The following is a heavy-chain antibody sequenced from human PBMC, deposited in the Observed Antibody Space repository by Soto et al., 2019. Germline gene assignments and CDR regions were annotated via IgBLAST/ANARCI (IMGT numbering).Heavy chain of an antibody. CDR2: ISGSGGST. CDR1: GFTFSSYA. Sequence: EVQLLESGGGLVQPGGSLRLSCAASGFTFSSYAMSWVRQAPGKGLEWVSAISGSGGSTYYADSVKGRFTISRDNSKNXLYLQMNSRRAEDTAVYYCAKHGPAAGFFMSGMDVWGQGTTVTVSS. CDR3: AKHGPAAGFFMSGMDV. V-gene: IGHV3-23*01. D-gene: IGHD6-13*01. J-gene: IGHJ6*02.